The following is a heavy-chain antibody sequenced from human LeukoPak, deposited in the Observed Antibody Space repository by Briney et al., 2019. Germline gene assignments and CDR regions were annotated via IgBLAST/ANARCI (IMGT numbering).Heavy chain of an antibody. Sequence: SETLSLTCTVSSGSTSSRDNFWTSIRRHPGKVLQWIGYNYYCGSASYHPSLKSRVTISVDMSKDQFSVELDSVTAADTAVYYCARLGARGIPAAYNWLDPWGQGVVVTVFS. J-gene: IGHJ5*02. D-gene: IGHD6-13*01. CDR1: SGSTSSRDNF. CDR2: NYYCGSA. CDR3: ARLGARGIPAAYNWLDP. V-gene: IGHV4-31*03.